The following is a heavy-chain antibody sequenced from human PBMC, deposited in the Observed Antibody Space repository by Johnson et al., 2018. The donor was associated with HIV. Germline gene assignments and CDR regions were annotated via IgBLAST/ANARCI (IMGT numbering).Heavy chain of an antibody. Sequence: QVQLVESGGGVVQPGRSLRLSCAASGFTFSSYGMHWVRQAPGKGLEWVAVIWYDGSNKYYADSVTGRFTISRDNSKNTLYLQMNSLRAEDTAVYYCARDGVAGTSGDIWGQGTMVTVSS. CDR1: GFTFSSYG. J-gene: IGHJ3*02. CDR3: ARDGVAGTSGDI. D-gene: IGHD6-19*01. CDR2: IWYDGSNK. V-gene: IGHV3-30*19.